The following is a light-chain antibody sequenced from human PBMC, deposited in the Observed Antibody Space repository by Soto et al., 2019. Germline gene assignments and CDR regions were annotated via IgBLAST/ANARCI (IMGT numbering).Light chain of an antibody. V-gene: IGKV1-27*01. J-gene: IGKJ5*01. Sequence: GDRVTITCLASQSISSWLAWYQQKPGKAPKLLIYAASTLQSGVPSRFSGSGSGTDFTLTISSLQPEDVATYYCQKYNSAPWTFGQGTRLEIK. CDR3: QKYNSAPWT. CDR1: QSISSW. CDR2: AAS.